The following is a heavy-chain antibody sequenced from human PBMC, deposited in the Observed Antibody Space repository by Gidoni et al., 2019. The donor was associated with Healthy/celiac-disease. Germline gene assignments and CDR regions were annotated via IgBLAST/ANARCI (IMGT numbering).Heavy chain of an antibody. D-gene: IGHD3-3*01. J-gene: IGHJ4*02. CDR3: AKRVGYYDLGYFDY. V-gene: IGHV3-23*04. CDR1: GFTFSSYA. Sequence: EVQLVESGGGLVQPGGSLRLSCEVSGFTFSSYAMSWVRQAPGKGLEWVSAISGSGGSTYYADSVKGRFTISRDNSKNTLYLQMNSLRAVYTAVYYCAKRVGYYDLGYFDYWGQGTLVTVSS. CDR2: ISGSGGST.